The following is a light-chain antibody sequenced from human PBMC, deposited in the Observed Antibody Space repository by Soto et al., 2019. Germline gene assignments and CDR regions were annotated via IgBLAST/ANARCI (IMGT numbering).Light chain of an antibody. J-gene: IGKJ1*01. Sequence: EIQMCKSPSTLSASVGDRVTITCRASQSISSWLAWYQQKPGKAPKLLIYKASSLESGVPSRFSGSGSGTEFTLTISSLQPDDFATYYCQQYNGTFGQGTKVDI. CDR1: QSISSW. CDR2: KAS. CDR3: QQYNGT. V-gene: IGKV1-5*03.